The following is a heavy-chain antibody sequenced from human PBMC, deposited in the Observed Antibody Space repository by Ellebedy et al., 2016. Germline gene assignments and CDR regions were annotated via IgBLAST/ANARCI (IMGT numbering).Heavy chain of an antibody. CDR3: ARISYHDFWSDGDWFDP. CDR2: IIPILGIA. D-gene: IGHD3-3*01. V-gene: IGHV1-69*04. Sequence: ASVKVSCKASGGTFSSYAISWVRQAPGQGLEWMGRIIPILGIANYAQKFQGRVTITADKSTSTAYMELSSLRSEDTAVYYCARISYHDFWSDGDWFDPWGQGTLVTVSS. J-gene: IGHJ5*02. CDR1: GGTFSSYA.